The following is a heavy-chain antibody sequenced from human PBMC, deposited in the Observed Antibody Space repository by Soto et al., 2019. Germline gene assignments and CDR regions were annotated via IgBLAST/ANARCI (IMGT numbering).Heavy chain of an antibody. CDR2: IDWDDDK. CDR1: GFSLSTSGMC. D-gene: IGHD2-15*01. V-gene: IGHV2-70*01. Sequence: SGPTLVNPTQTLTLTCTFSGFSLSTSGMCVSWIRQPPGKALEWLALIDWDDDKYYSTSLKTRLTISKDTSKNQVVLTMTNMDPVDTATYYCARIQRGYCSGGSCFLGGLYYYYYGMDVWGQGTTVTVSS. J-gene: IGHJ6*02. CDR3: ARIQRGYCSGGSCFLGGLYYYYYGMDV.